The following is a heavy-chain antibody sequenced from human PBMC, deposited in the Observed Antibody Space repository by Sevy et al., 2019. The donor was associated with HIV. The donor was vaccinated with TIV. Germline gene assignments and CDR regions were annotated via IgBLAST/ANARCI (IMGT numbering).Heavy chain of an antibody. V-gene: IGHV4-59*01. CDR3: ARDSTTRPRVLDY. Sequence: SETLSLTCSVSGGSISSYFWTWVRQSPGKGLEWIGNIYFTGNTDYSPALKSRVILSLDTSKSQFSLTLKSVTAADTAIYFCARDSTTRPRVLDYWGQGTLVTVS. J-gene: IGHJ4*02. D-gene: IGHD1-1*01. CDR2: IYFTGNT. CDR1: GGSISSYF.